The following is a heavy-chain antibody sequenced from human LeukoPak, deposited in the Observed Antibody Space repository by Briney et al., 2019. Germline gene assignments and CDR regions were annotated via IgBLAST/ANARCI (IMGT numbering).Heavy chain of an antibody. CDR2: INAGNGNT. CDR1: GYTFTSYA. CDR3: ARGAVRGVSDWFDP. J-gene: IGHJ5*02. D-gene: IGHD3-10*01. Sequence: GASVKVSCKASGYTFTSYAMYWVRQAPGQRLEWMGWINAGNGNTKYSQKFRGRVTITRDTSASTAYMELSSLRSEDTAVYYCARGAVRGVSDWFDPWGQGTLVTVSS. V-gene: IGHV1-3*01.